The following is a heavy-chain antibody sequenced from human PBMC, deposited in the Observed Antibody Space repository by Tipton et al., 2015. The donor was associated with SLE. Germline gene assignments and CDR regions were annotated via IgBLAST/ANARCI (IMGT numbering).Heavy chain of an antibody. V-gene: IGHV1-2*02. CDR1: GYTLTGNY. J-gene: IGHJ6*02. Sequence: QSGAEVKKPGASVKVSCKASGYTLTGNYIHWVRQAPGQGLEWMGWINPNSGDTNYAQNFQGRVTMTRDTSISTAYMELSRLRSDDTAVYYCARGEDWGMDVWGQGTTVTVSS. CDR3: ARGEDWGMDV. D-gene: IGHD1-26*01. CDR2: INPNSGDT.